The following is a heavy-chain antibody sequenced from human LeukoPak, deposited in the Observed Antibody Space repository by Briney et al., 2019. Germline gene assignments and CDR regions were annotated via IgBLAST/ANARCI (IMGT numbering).Heavy chain of an antibody. CDR1: GFTFDDYA. D-gene: IGHD6-6*01. V-gene: IGHV3-9*01. Sequence: GRSLRLSCAASGFTFDDYAMHWVRQVPGEGLEWVSGISWNSGSIGYADSVKGRFTISRDNAKNTLYLQMNSLRAEDTAVYYCARGVSIAALYYWGQGTLVTVSS. CDR2: ISWNSGSI. CDR3: ARGVSIAALYY. J-gene: IGHJ4*02.